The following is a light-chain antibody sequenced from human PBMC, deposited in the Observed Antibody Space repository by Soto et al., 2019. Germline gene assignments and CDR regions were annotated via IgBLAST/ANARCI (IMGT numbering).Light chain of an antibody. J-gene: IGKJ4*02. V-gene: IGKV3-11*01. CDR1: QSVSSY. CDR2: DAS. CDR3: HQRNNLPTRT. Sequence: EIVLTQSPATLSLSPGERATLSCRASQSVSSYLAWYQQKPGQAPRLLIYDASNRATGIPARFSGSGSGTDFTLTIGSLEPDYFAVYDSHQRNNLPTRTF.